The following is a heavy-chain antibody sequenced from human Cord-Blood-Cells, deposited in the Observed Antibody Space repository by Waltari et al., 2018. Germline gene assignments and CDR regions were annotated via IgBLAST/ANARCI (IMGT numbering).Heavy chain of an antibody. Sequence: QLQLQESGPGLVKPSETLSLTCPVSGGSISSSSYYWGWIRQPPGKGLGWIGSIYYSGSTYYNPSLKSRVTISVDTSKNQFSLKLSSVTAADTAVYYCARFLEWLYYFDYWGQGTLVTVSS. V-gene: IGHV4-39*01. CDR3: ARFLEWLYYFDY. J-gene: IGHJ4*02. D-gene: IGHD3-3*01. CDR1: GGSISSSSYY. CDR2: IYYSGST.